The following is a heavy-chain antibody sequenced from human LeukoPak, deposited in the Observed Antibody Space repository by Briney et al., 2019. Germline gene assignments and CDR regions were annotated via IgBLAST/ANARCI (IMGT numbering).Heavy chain of an antibody. CDR1: GFTFSSYG. CDR2: IRYDGSNK. D-gene: IGHD6-13*01. J-gene: IGHJ4*02. Sequence: PGGSLRLSCAASGFTFSSYGVHWVRQAPGKGLEWTAFIRYDGSNKYYADSVKGRFTISRDNAKNSLYLQMNSLRAEDTAVYYCARVRGRPIRAAEYYFDYWGQGTLVTVSS. CDR3: ARVRGRPIRAAEYYFDY. V-gene: IGHV3-30*02.